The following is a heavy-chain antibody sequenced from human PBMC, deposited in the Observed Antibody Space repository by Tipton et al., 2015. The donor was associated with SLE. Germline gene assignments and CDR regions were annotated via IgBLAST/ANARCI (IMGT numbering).Heavy chain of an antibody. CDR2: IYYSGST. Sequence: TLSLTCTVSGGSISSSSYYWGWIRQPPGKGLEWIGSIYYSGSTYYNPSLKSRVTISVDTSKNQFSLKLSSVTAADTAVYYCARHVGQLVRTKYYYYYYMDVWGKGTTVTVSS. V-gene: IGHV4-39*01. CDR1: GGSISSSSYY. J-gene: IGHJ6*03. CDR3: ARHVGQLVRTKYYYYYYMDV. D-gene: IGHD6-6*01.